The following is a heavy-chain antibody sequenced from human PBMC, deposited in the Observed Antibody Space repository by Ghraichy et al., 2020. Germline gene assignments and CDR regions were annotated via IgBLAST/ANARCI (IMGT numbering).Heavy chain of an antibody. D-gene: IGHD4-17*01. V-gene: IGHV3-11*06. CDR2: ISSSSSHT. Sequence: GGSLRLSCAASGFTFSDYYMSWVRQAPGKGLEWVSYISSSSSHTNYADSVKGRFSIARDNAKNSLYLQMNSLRVEDTAVYYCARAGVSSTVTMYWGQGTLVTVSS. J-gene: IGHJ4*02. CDR3: ARAGVSSTVTMY. CDR1: GFTFSDYY.